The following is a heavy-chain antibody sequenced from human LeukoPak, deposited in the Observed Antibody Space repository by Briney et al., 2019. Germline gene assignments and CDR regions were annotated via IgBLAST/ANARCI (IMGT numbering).Heavy chain of an antibody. CDR1: GFIFSDYW. CDR3: ARSWASYYDILSFDY. V-gene: IGHV3-69-1*02. Sequence: GGSLRLSCEASGFIFSDYWMNWFRQAPGKGLEWVSYITSGSTIYYADAVKGRFTISRDNAKNSLYLQMNSLRAEDTAVYYCARSWASYYDILSFDYWGQGTLVTVSS. J-gene: IGHJ4*02. CDR2: ITSGSTI. D-gene: IGHD3-9*01.